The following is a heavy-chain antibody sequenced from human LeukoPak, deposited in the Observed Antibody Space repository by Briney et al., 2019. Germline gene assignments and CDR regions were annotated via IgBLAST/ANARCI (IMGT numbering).Heavy chain of an antibody. J-gene: IGHJ4*02. V-gene: IGHV3-21*01. D-gene: IGHD2-15*01. CDR3: ARLSGGGFGKYYFDY. Sequence: GGSLRLSCAASGFTFSDHAMQWVRQAPGKGLEFVPSFSTTSSNIYYADSVRGRFTISRDNAKNSLYLQMNSLRAEDTAVYYCARLSGGGFGKYYFDYWGQGILVTVSS. CDR2: FSTTSSNI. CDR1: GFTFSDHA.